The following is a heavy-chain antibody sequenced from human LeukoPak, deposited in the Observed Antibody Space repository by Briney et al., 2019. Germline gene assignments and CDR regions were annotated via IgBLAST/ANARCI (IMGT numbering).Heavy chain of an antibody. Sequence: PGGSLRLSCAASGFTFSDYEMHWFRQAPGKGLEWVSYINSRGSTIYYADSVKGRFTISRDDAKNSLYLQVNILRAEDTALYYCAREGHYYFDYWGQGTLVTVSS. J-gene: IGHJ4*02. CDR3: AREGHYYFDY. CDR1: GFTFSDYE. CDR2: INSRGSTI. V-gene: IGHV3-48*03.